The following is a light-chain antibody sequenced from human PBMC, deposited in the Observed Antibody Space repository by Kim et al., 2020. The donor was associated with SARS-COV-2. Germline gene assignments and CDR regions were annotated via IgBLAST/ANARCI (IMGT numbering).Light chain of an antibody. V-gene: IGLV2-8*01. CDR3: SSYAARNTLV. Sequence: QSALTQPPSAAGSPGQSVTISCIGTGADIGSYDYVSWYQQHPGKAPKLIIFEVIKRPSGVPDRFSGSKSGNTASLTVSGLQAEDEAEYFCSSYAARNTLVFGGGTQL. J-gene: IGLJ2*01. CDR1: GADIGSYDY. CDR2: EVI.